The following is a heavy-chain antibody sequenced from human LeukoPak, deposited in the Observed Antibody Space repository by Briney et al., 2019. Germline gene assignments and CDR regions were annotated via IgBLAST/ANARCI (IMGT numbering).Heavy chain of an antibody. CDR2: IYYTGNN. Sequence: SETLSLTCTVSGGSISSYYWSWIRQPPGKGLEWIGYIYYTGNNNYNPSLKSRVTMSVDTSKNQFSLKLSSVTAGDTAVYYCAREFYCSGGICYDYWGQGTLVTVSS. CDR1: GGSISSYY. D-gene: IGHD2-15*01. J-gene: IGHJ4*02. CDR3: AREFYCSGGICYDY. V-gene: IGHV4-59*12.